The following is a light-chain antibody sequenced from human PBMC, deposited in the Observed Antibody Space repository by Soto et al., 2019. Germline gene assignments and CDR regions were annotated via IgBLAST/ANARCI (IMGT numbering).Light chain of an antibody. V-gene: IGKV3-15*01. CDR2: GAS. CDR3: QQYTDSPLT. J-gene: IGKJ3*01. Sequence: EIVMTQSPATLSVSPGERATLSCRASQSVGKNLAWYQQRPGQAPRLLIHGASTRASGVPARFSGSGSGTDFTLTISSLQSEDFAVYYCQQYTDSPLTFGPGTKVDLK. CDR1: QSVGKN.